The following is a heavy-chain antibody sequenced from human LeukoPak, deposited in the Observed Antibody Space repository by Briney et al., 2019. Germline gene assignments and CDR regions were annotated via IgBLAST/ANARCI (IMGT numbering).Heavy chain of an antibody. CDR1: GGSLSTHY. J-gene: IGHJ5*02. Sequence: SETLSLTRNVSGGSLSTHYWSWIRQSPGKGLEWIGYVYYSGSTVYNPSLKSRVTISVDTSKNQLSLNLTSVTAADTSMYYCARGDYYGSGSYNWFDPWGQGTLVTVSS. V-gene: IGHV4-59*11. D-gene: IGHD3-10*01. CDR2: VYYSGST. CDR3: ARGDYYGSGSYNWFDP.